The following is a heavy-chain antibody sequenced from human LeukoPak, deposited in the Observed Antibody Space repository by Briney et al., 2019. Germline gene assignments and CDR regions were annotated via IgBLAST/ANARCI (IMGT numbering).Heavy chain of an antibody. V-gene: IGHV4-30-2*01. CDR3: ARVGSVYDSSGYYSRRVKYFDY. D-gene: IGHD3-22*01. Sequence: SQTLSLTCAVSGGSISSGGYSWSWIRQPPGKGLEWIGYIYHSGSTYYNPSLKSRVTISVDTSKNQFSLKLSSVTAADTAVYYCARVGSVYDSSGYYSRRVKYFDYWGQGTLVTVSS. J-gene: IGHJ4*02. CDR2: IYHSGST. CDR1: GGSISSGGYS.